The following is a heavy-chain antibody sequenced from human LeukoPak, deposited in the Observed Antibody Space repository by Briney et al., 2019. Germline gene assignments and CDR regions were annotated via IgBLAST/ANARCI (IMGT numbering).Heavy chain of an antibody. J-gene: IGHJ4*02. CDR3: ARGGKYTSSWYVY. D-gene: IGHD6-13*01. CDR2: IYYSGST. CDR1: GASISSGTYY. V-gene: IGHV4-39*07. Sequence: SETLSLTCSVSGASISSGTYYWGWIRQPPGKGLEWIGSIYYSGSTYYNPSLKSRVTISVDTSKNQFSLKLSSVTAADTAVYYCARGGKYTSSWYVYWGQGTLVTVSS.